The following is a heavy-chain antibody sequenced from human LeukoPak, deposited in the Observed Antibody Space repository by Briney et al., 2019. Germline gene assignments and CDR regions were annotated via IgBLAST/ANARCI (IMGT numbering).Heavy chain of an antibody. J-gene: IGHJ3*02. Sequence: KVSCKASGGTFSSYAISWVRQAPGHGLEWMGRIIPIFGTANYAQKFQGRVTITTDESTSTAYMELSSLRSEDTAVYYCARDLGIAVVGEAFDIWGQGTMVTVSS. CDR3: ARDLGIAVVGEAFDI. CDR1: GGTFSSYA. V-gene: IGHV1-69*05. D-gene: IGHD6-19*01. CDR2: IIPIFGTA.